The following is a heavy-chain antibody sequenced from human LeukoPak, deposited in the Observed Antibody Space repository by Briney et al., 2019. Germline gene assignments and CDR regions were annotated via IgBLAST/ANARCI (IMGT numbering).Heavy chain of an antibody. CDR1: GYTFTSYY. J-gene: IGHJ4*02. V-gene: IGHV1-46*01. CDR3: ARGDYVWGSYRAYFDY. CDR2: INPSGGST. D-gene: IGHD3-16*02. Sequence: ASVKVSCKASGYTFTSYYMHWVRQAPGQGLEWMGLINPSGGSTSYAQKFQGRVTMTRDTSTSTVYMELSSLRSEDTAVYYCARGDYVWGSYRAYFDYWGQGTLVTDSS.